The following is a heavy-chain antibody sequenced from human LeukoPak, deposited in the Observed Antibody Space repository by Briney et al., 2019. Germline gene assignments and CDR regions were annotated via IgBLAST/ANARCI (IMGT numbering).Heavy chain of an antibody. D-gene: IGHD2-2*01. J-gene: IGHJ5*02. CDR2: IIPIFGTA. CDR1: GGTFSSYA. CDR3: ARDPRYCSSTSCSEQGADWFDP. V-gene: IGHV1-69*01. Sequence: SVKVSCKASGGTFSSYAISWVRQAPGQGLEWMGGIIPIFGTANYAQKFQGRVTITADESTSTAYMELSSLRSEDTAVYYCARDPRYCSSTSCSEQGADWFDPWGQGTLVTVSS.